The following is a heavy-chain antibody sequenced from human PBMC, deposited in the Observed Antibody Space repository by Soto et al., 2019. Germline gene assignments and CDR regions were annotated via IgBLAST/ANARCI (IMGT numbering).Heavy chain of an antibody. D-gene: IGHD5-12*01. CDR1: GFTFSGYA. Sequence: GGSLRLSFAASGFTFSGYAIHWVRQAPGKGLEWVAVISYDGSNKYYADSVKGRFIISRDNSKNTLYLQMNSLRAEDTAVYYCAKDPEALRLLPRNWFDPWGHGTLVTVSS. J-gene: IGHJ5*02. CDR3: AKDPEALRLLPRNWFDP. CDR2: ISYDGSNK. V-gene: IGHV3-30*18.